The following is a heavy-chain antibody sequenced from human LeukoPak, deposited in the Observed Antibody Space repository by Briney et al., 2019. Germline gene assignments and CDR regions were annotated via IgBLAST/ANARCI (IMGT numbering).Heavy chain of an antibody. V-gene: IGHV3-30-3*01. CDR2: ISYDGSNK. CDR3: ARERGTGPKIYYYYGMDV. Sequence: GGSLRLSCAASGFTFSSYAMHWVRQAPGKGLEGVAVISYDGSNKYYADSVKGRFTISRDNSKNTLYLQMNSLRAEDTAVYYCARERGTGPKIYYYYGMDVWGQGTTVTVSS. J-gene: IGHJ6*02. CDR1: GFTFSSYA. D-gene: IGHD1-1*01.